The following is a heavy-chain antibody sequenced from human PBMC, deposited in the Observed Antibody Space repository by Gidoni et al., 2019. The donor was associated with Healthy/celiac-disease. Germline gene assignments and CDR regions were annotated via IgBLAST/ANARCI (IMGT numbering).Heavy chain of an antibody. CDR2: IYTSGST. V-gene: IGHV4-61*02. Sequence: QVQLQESGPGLVKPSQTLSLTCTVSGGSISSGSYYWSWIRQPAGKGLEWIGRIYTSGSTNYNPSLKSRVTMSVDTSKNQFSLKLSSVTAADTAVYYCARERQGGSIFGVVIIYAFDIWGQGTMVTVSS. J-gene: IGHJ3*02. CDR3: ARERQGGSIFGVVIIYAFDI. D-gene: IGHD3-3*01. CDR1: GGSISSGSYY.